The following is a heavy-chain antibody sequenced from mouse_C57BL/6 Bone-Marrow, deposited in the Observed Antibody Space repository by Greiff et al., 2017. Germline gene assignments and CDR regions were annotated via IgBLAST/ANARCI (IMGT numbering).Heavy chain of an antibody. Sequence: VQLQQPGAELVQPGASVKLSCKASGYTFTSYWMHWVKQRPGRGLEWIGRIDTNSGGTKYNEKFKSKATLTVDKPSSTAYMQLSSLTSEDSAVYYCARSRWLLPYSFDYWGQGTTLTVSS. CDR1: GYTFTSYW. J-gene: IGHJ2*01. CDR2: IDTNSGGT. V-gene: IGHV1-72*01. D-gene: IGHD2-3*01. CDR3: ARSRWLLPYSFDY.